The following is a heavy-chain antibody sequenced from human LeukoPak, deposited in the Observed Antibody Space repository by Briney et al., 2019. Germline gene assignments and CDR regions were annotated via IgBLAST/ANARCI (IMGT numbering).Heavy chain of an antibody. D-gene: IGHD1-26*01. V-gene: IGHV3-23*01. CDR2: ITGSTGST. CDR3: AKRYSGSSSLYNFDY. J-gene: IGHJ4*02. Sequence: QPGGSLRLSCAASGFTFSSYAMTWVRQPPGKGLEGVSSITGSTGSTYYADSVKGRFTISRDNSKNTLYLQMNSLRAEDTAVYYCAKRYSGSSSLYNFDYWGQGTLVTVSS. CDR1: GFTFSSYA.